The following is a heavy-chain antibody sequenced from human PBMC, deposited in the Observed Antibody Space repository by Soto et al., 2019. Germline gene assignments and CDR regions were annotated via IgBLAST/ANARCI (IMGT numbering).Heavy chain of an antibody. CDR2: ITNNGSNK. CDR3: AKDQAVAGFYYYYYGMDV. V-gene: IGHV3-30*18. J-gene: IGHJ6*02. CDR1: GFTFSSYS. D-gene: IGHD6-19*01. Sequence: GGSLRLSCAASGFTFSSYSMNWVRQAPGKGLEWVSSITNNGSNKYYADSVKGRFTISRDNSKNTLYLQMNSLRAEDTAVYYCAKDQAVAGFYYYYYGMDVWGQGTTVTVSS.